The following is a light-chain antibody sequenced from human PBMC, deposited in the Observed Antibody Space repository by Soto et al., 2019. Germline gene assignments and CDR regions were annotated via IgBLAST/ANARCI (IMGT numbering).Light chain of an antibody. CDR3: QQLNSYPSFT. CDR1: QGISSY. Sequence: DIQLTQSPSFLSASVGDRVTITCRASQGISSYLAWYQQKPGKAPKLLIYAASTLQSGVPSRFSGSGSGTEFTLTISSLQPEDFATYYCQQLNSYPSFTFGPGTKVEIK. CDR2: AAS. V-gene: IGKV1-9*01. J-gene: IGKJ3*01.